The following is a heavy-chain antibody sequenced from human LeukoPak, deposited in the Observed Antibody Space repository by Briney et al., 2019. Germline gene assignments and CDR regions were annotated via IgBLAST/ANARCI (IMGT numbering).Heavy chain of an antibody. D-gene: IGHD3-10*01. V-gene: IGHV4-59*08. J-gene: IGHJ4*02. Sequence: PSETLSLTCTVSGGSLSPYYWSWIRQSPGKGLEWIGYISYSGSTNSHPSLKSRVTISVDMSKPQFYLELSSVTAADTAVYYCARTRYYYNSRSYGAPYYFDYWGQGTLVTVSS. CDR2: ISYSGST. CDR1: GGSLSPYY. CDR3: ARTRYYYNSRSYGAPYYFDY.